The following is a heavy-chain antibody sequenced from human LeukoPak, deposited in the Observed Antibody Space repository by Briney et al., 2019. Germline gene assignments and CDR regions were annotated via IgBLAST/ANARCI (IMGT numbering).Heavy chain of an antibody. V-gene: IGHV4-34*01. J-gene: IGHJ4*02. Sequence: SETLSLTRAVYGGSFSGYYWTWIRQAPGKGLEWIGEINQSGVTNYSPSLKSRVSISVDTSTNQFSLKLSSVTAADTAVYFCARGREPARPPLGYWGQGTLVTVSS. D-gene: IGHD1-14*01. CDR1: GGSFSGYY. CDR2: INQSGVT. CDR3: ARGREPARPPLGY.